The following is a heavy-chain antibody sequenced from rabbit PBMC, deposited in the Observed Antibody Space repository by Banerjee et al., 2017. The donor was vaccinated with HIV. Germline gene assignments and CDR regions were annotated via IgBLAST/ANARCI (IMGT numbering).Heavy chain of an antibody. D-gene: IGHD6-1*01. CDR1: GFSFSNSYY. V-gene: IGHV1S45*01. J-gene: IGHJ3*01. CDR2: IYGGSSGST. Sequence: QEQLVESGGGLVKPGASLTLTCTASGFSFSNSYYMCWVRRAPGKGLEWIACIYGGSSGSTYYASWAKGRFTISKTSSTTVTLQMTSLTAADTATYFCARSTYGYVAYLYSTLNYGMDLWGQGTLVTVS. CDR3: ARSTYGYVAYLYSTLNYGMDL.